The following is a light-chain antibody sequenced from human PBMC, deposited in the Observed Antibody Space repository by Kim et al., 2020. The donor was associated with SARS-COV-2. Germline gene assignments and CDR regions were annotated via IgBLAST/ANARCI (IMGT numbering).Light chain of an antibody. J-gene: IGKJ2*01. CDR3: QQWGSAPET. Sequence: LAPEERATPSCRASQSVSHNCLAWYQQKPGQAPRLRINSASSRLPGIPDRSSGSGSGTDFTLIISRLEPEDFAVYHCQQWGSAPETFGQGTKLEI. CDR1: QSVSHNC. V-gene: IGKV3-20*01. CDR2: SAS.